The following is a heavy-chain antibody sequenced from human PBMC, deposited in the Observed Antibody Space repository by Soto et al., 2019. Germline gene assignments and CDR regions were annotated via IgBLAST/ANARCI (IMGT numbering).Heavy chain of an antibody. CDR1: GFTFSSYW. CDR3: ARDAELWSDAFDI. CDR2: IKQDGSEK. V-gene: IGHV3-7*01. D-gene: IGHD3-3*01. Sequence: GGSLRLSCAASGFTFSSYWMSWVRQAPGKGLEWVANIKQDGSEKYYVDSVKGRFTISRDNAKNSLYLQMNSLRAEDTAVYYCARDAELWSDAFDIWGQGTMVTVSS. J-gene: IGHJ3*02.